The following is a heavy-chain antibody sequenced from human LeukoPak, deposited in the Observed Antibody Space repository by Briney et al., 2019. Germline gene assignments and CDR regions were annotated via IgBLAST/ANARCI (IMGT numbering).Heavy chain of an antibody. D-gene: IGHD3-22*01. CDR2: INTNTGNP. J-gene: IGHJ5*02. CDR3: MLSDSSGYYYH. Sequence: ASVKVSCKASGYTFTSYAMNWVRQAPGQGLEWMGWINTNTGNPTYAQGFTGRFVFSLDTSVSTAYLQISSLKAEDTAVYYCMLSDSSGYYYHWGQGTLVTVSS. CDR1: GYTFTSYA. V-gene: IGHV7-4-1*02.